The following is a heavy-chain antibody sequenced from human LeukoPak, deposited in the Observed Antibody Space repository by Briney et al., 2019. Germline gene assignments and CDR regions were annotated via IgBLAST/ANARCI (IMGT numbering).Heavy chain of an antibody. CDR1: GGSISSGDYY. CDR3: VRLVGGDIDY. Sequence: PSETLSLTCTVSGGSISSGDYYWSWIRQRPGKGLEWIGYIYHSGSTHYNPSLKSRVTISVDTSKNQFSLKLSFVTAADTAVYYCVRLVGGDIDYWGQGTLVTVSS. CDR2: IYHSGST. V-gene: IGHV4-31*03. J-gene: IGHJ4*02. D-gene: IGHD5-12*01.